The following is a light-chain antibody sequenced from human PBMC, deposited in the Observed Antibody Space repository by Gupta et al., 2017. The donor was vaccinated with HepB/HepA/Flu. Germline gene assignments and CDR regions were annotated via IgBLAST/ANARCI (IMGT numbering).Light chain of an antibody. CDR3: QQRGKWPNT. CDR2: DTS. V-gene: IGKV3-11*01. J-gene: IGKJ5*01. Sequence: EIVLTQSPATLSLSPGERGTLSCKASQYVGNYLAWYQQIPGQTPRLLIYDTSNRATGTPARFSGSGSGTDFTLTIASLEPEDFAVYYCQQRGKWPNTFGQGTRLEIK. CDR1: QYVGNY.